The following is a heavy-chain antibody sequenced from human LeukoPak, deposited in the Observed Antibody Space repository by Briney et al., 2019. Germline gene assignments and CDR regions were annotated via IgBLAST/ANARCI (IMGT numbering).Heavy chain of an antibody. CDR1: GFTFSCYT. V-gene: IGHV3-64*01. D-gene: IGHD1-1*01. J-gene: IGHJ4*02. CDR2: ISSNGGST. CDR3: AREVHWRFDY. Sequence: PGGSLRLSCAASGFTFSCYTMYWVRQAPGKGLEYVSAISSNGGSTYYANSVKGRFTISRDNSKNTLYLQMGSLRGEDMAVYYCAREVHWRFDYWGQGTLVTVSS.